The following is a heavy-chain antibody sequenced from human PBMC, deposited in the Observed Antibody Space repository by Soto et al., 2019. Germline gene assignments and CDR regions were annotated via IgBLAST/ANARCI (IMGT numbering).Heavy chain of an antibody. CDR2: ISAHTGNT. D-gene: IGHD1-1*01. CDR3: AGGRYGDY. CDR1: GYTFNSYG. V-gene: IGHV1-18*01. J-gene: IGHJ4*02. Sequence: QVHLVQSGAEVKKPGASVKVSCKGSGYTFNSYGITWVRQAPGQGLEWMGWISAHTGNTDYAQRLPGRVTVTRDTSTSTAYMELRSRRSDDPAVSYCAGGRYGDYWGQGALVTVSS.